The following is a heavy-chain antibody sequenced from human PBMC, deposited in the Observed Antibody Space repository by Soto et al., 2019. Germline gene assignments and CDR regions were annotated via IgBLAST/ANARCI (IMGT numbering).Heavy chain of an antibody. D-gene: IGHD6-6*01. CDR2: MNPNSGNT. J-gene: IGHJ5*02. V-gene: IGHV1-8*01. CDR3: AIRPTQRIAAHWFDP. Sequence: QVQLVQSGAEVKKPGASVKVSCKASGYTFTSYDINWVRQATGQGLEWMGWMNPNSGNTGYAQKFQGRVTMTRNTSISTAYIKLSSLRSEDTAVYYCAIRPTQRIAAHWFDPWGQGTLVTVSS. CDR1: GYTFTSYD.